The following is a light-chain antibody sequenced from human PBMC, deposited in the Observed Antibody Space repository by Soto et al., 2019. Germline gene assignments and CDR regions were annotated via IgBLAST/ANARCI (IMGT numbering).Light chain of an antibody. J-gene: IGKJ1*01. CDR3: QQYNNWPRT. V-gene: IGKV3-15*01. CDR1: QSLGSN. Sequence: EIVMTQSPATLSVSPGERATLSCRASQSLGSNLAWFQQKPGQAPRLLIYGASTRATGIPDRFSGSGSGTEFTLTISSLQSEDFAVYYCQQYNNWPRTFGQGTKVEIK. CDR2: GAS.